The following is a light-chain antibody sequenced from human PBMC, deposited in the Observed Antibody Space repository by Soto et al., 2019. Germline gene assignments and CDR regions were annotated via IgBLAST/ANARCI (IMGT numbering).Light chain of an antibody. CDR2: GAS. Sequence: IALTQSPGTLSLSPGERATLSCRASQRVSSNYVAWYQHKPGQAPRLLIHGASIRATGIPDRFSGSGSGTDFTVNISRLEPEDFAVYYCHQYGTLPYAFGQGTKLQIK. V-gene: IGKV3-20*01. CDR3: HQYGTLPYA. J-gene: IGKJ2*01. CDR1: QRVSSNY.